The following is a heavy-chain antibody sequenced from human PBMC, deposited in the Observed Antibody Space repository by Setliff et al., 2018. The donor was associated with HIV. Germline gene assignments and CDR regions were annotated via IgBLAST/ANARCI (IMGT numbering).Heavy chain of an antibody. CDR1: GGSISSGSYY. Sequence: SETLSLTCTVSGGSISSGSYYWSWIRQPAGKGLEWIGRIHTSGSTNYNPSLKSRVTISVDTSKNQFSLKLSSVTAADTAVYYCARDGYNYYAFDIWGQGTMVTVSS. V-gene: IGHV4-61*02. D-gene: IGHD5-12*01. CDR2: IHTSGST. CDR3: ARDGYNYYAFDI. J-gene: IGHJ3*02.